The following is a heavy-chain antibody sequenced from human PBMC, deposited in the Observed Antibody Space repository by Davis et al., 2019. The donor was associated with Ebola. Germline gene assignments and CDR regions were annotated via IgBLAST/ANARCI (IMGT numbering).Heavy chain of an antibody. D-gene: IGHD3-10*01. CDR1: GGTFSSYA. CDR3: ARDLRHYYGSPEAFDI. CDR2: IIPIFGTA. Sequence: SVKVSCKASGGTFSSYAISWVRQAPGQGLEWMGGIIPIFGTANYAQKFQGRVTITADESTSTAYMELSSLRSEDTAVYYCARDLRHYYGSPEAFDIWGQGTMVTVSS. J-gene: IGHJ3*02. V-gene: IGHV1-69*13.